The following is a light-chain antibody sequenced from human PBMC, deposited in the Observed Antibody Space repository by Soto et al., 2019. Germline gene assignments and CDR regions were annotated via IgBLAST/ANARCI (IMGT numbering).Light chain of an antibody. J-gene: IGLJ1*01. CDR3: SSFSGSSLYV. CDR2: EGT. V-gene: IGLV2-23*01. CDR1: SSDVGSYNL. Sequence: QSALTQPASVSGSPGQSIAISCTGTSSDVGSYNLVSWYQQHPGKAPKLMIYEGTKRPSGVSNRFSGSKSGNTASLTISGLQALDETDSYCSSFSGSSLYVFVSVSIVTVL.